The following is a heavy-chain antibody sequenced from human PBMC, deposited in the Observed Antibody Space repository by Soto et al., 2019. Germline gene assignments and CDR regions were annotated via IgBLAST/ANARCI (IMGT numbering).Heavy chain of an antibody. D-gene: IGHD3-16*02. J-gene: IGHJ4*02. Sequence: GESLKISCKGSGYSFTSYWIGWVRQMPGKGLEWMGIIYPGDSDTRYSPSFQGQVTISADKSISTAYLQWSSLKASDTAMYYCARRYSYYDYVWGSYRRIYYFDYWGQGTLVTVSS. V-gene: IGHV5-51*01. CDR2: IYPGDSDT. CDR3: ARRYSYYDYVWGSYRRIYYFDY. CDR1: GYSFTSYW.